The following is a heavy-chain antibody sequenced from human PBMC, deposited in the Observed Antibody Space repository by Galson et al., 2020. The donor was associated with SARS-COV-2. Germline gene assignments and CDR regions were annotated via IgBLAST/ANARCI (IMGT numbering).Heavy chain of an antibody. CDR2: INHSGST. Sequence: SETLSLTCAVYGGSFSGYYWSWIRQPPGKGLEWIGEINHSGSTNYNPSLKSRVTISVDTSKNQFSLKLSSVTAADTAVYYCARVGRQWLVLGPSYYYYYMDVWGQGTLVTVSS. CDR1: GGSFSGYY. D-gene: IGHD6-19*01. CDR3: ARVGRQWLVLGPSYYYYYMDV. V-gene: IGHV4-34*01. J-gene: IGHJ6*03.